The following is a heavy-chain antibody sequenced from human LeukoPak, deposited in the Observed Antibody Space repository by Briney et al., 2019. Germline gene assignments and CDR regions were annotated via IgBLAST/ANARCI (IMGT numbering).Heavy chain of an antibody. CDR2: VYHSGTT. Sequence: SETLSLTCTVSGGSLTRHFWSWIRQPPGKGLEWIGFVYHSGTTNYNPSLESRVTISIDTSKNQFSLTLTSVTAADTAVYYCARSVLPQLEEYYFDYWGQGTLITVSS. D-gene: IGHD6-6*01. V-gene: IGHV4-59*11. CDR3: ARSVLPQLEEYYFDY. CDR1: GGSLTRHF. J-gene: IGHJ4*02.